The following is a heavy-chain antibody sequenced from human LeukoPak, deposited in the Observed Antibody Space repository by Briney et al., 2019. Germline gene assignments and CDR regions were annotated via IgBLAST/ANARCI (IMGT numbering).Heavy chain of an antibody. V-gene: IGHV3-48*01. D-gene: IGHD3-3*01. J-gene: IGHJ3*02. CDR2: ISSSSTI. Sequence: GGSLRLSCAASGFIFSWYNMNWVRQAPGKGRERISYISSSSTIHYADSVTGRFTISRDNAKNSLYLQMNSLRAEDTAVYYCARDLDDFWSGSHSAFDIWGQGTMVTVSS. CDR3: ARDLDDFWSGSHSAFDI. CDR1: GFIFSWYN.